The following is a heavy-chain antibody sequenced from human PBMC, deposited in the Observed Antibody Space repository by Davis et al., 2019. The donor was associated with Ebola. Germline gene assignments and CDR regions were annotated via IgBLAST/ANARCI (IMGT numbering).Heavy chain of an antibody. CDR1: GGPTNNYY. Sequence: SETLSLTCTVSGGPTNNYYWSWIRQPPGKGLEWIGYVYSTGGTEYNPSLKSRVMMSVDTSKNQFSLKLSSVTAADTAVYYCARTDRVCSGGTCYSGNDFDYWGQGTLVTVSS. D-gene: IGHD2-15*01. CDR2: VYSTGGT. V-gene: IGHV4-59*01. CDR3: ARTDRVCSGGTCYSGNDFDY. J-gene: IGHJ4*02.